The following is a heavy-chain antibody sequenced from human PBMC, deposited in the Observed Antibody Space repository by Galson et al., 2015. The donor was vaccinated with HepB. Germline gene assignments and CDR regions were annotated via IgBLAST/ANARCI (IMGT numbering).Heavy chain of an antibody. J-gene: IGHJ4*02. D-gene: IGHD3-10*01. CDR1: GYTFTSYY. CDR3: ARDSGYYGSGSLGDY. CDR2: INPSGGST. Sequence: SVKVSCKASGYTFTSYYMHWVRQAPGQGLEWMGIINPSGGSTSYAQKLQGRVTMTRDTSTSTVYMELSSLRSEDTAVYYCARDSGYYGSGSLGDYWGQGTLVTVSS. V-gene: IGHV1-46*04.